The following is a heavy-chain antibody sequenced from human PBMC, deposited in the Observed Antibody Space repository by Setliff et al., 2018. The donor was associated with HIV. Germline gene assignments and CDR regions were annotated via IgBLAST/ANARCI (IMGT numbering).Heavy chain of an antibody. CDR2: INAGNGST. CDR3: ASIDCGGDCYYGMDV. V-gene: IGHV1-3*01. CDR1: GYTFTNYA. D-gene: IGHD2-21*01. Sequence: GASVKVSCKASGYTFTNYAIQWVRQAPGQGLEWMGWINAGNGSTKYSQKFQGRVTITRDTFASTAYMELSSLRSEDTAVYYCASIDCGGDCYYGMDVWGQGTTVTVSS. J-gene: IGHJ6*02.